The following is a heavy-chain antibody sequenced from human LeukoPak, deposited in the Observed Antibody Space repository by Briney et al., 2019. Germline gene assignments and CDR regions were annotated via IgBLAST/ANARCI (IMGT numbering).Heavy chain of an antibody. V-gene: IGHV4-59*01. J-gene: IGHJ5*02. D-gene: IGHD4-11*01. CDR1: GVSISSYY. CDR3: ARVRAYSNYVWFDP. Sequence: PSETLSLTCTVSGVSISSYYWSWIRQPPRKGLEWVGYIYYSGSTNYNPSLKSRVYISVDTSKNQFSLKLSSVTAADTAVYYCARVRAYSNYVWFDPWGQGTLFTVSS. CDR2: IYYSGST.